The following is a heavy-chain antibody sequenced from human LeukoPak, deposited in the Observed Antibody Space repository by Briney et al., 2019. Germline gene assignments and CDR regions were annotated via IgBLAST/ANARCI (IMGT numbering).Heavy chain of an antibody. D-gene: IGHD5-18*01. V-gene: IGHV3-48*03. CDR2: ISGSGSTI. CDR1: GFTFSNYE. J-gene: IGHJ4*02. Sequence: GGSLRLSCAASGFTFSNYEMNWVRQAPGKGLEWVSYISGSGSTIYYADSVKGRFTISRDNAKDSLYLQMNSLRAEDAAVYYCARVRSGYSHENYFDYWGQGTLVTVSS. CDR3: ARVRSGYSHENYFDY.